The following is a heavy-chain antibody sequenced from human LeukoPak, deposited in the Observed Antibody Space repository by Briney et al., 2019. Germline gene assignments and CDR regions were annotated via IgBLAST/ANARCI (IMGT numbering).Heavy chain of an antibody. CDR3: ARLTVVMVYSIQENWLDP. CDR1: GYTFTSYA. D-gene: IGHD2-8*01. V-gene: IGHV1-18*01. J-gene: IGHJ5*02. Sequence: ASVKVSCKASGYTFTSYAISWVRQAPGQGLEWMGWISGHNGNTNYAHKFQGRVTMTTDTSTSTAYMELRSLRTDDTAVYYCARLTVVMVYSIQENWLDPWGQGTLVTVSS. CDR2: ISGHNGNT.